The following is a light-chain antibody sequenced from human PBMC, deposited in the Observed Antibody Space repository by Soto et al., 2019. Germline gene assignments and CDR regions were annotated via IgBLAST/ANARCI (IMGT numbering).Light chain of an antibody. CDR3: SSYTSSSTLYV. J-gene: IGLJ1*01. CDR1: SSEFGSPNY. CDR2: DVS. V-gene: IGLV2-14*01. Sequence: QTVLTQPASVSGSPGQSITVSCTGTSSEFGSPNYVSWYQQHPGKAPKLMIYDVSNRPSGVSSRFSGSKSGNTASLTISGLQAEDEADYYCSSYTSSSTLYVFGTGTKVTVL.